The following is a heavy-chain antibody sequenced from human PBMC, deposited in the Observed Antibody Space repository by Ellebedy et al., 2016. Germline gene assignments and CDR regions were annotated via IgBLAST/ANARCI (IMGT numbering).Heavy chain of an antibody. J-gene: IGHJ4*02. Sequence: SVKVSXXASGGTFSSYAISWVRQAPGQGLEWMGGIIPIFGTANYAQKLQGRVTMTTDTSTSTAYMELRSLRSDDTAVYYCARDLRLSSGSMDYWGQGTLVTVSS. V-gene: IGHV1-69*05. CDR2: IIPIFGTA. CDR1: GGTFSSYA. CDR3: ARDLRLSSGSMDY. D-gene: IGHD2/OR15-2a*01.